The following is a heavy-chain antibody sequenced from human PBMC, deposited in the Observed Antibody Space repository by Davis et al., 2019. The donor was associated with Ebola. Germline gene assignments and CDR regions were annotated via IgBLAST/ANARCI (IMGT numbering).Heavy chain of an antibody. CDR1: GYTFTSYD. Sequence: ASVKVSCKASGYTFTSYDINWVRQAPGQGLEWMGWINPNSGGTNYAQKFQGRVTMTRDTSISTAYMELSRLRSDDTAVYYCARDLAYYDFWSGPYYYYGMDVWGQGTTVTVSS. CDR2: INPNSGGT. J-gene: IGHJ6*02. CDR3: ARDLAYYDFWSGPYYYYGMDV. D-gene: IGHD3-3*01. V-gene: IGHV1-2*02.